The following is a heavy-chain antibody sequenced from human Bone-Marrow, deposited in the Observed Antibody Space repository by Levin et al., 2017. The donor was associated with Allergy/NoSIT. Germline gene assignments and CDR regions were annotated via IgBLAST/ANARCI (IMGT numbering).Heavy chain of an antibody. CDR3: ARDARPRYSSSWSGSYYFDY. CDR1: GFTFSSYA. D-gene: IGHD6-13*01. CDR2: ISYDGSNK. Sequence: GESLKISCAASGFTFSSYAMHWVRQAPGKGLEWVAVISYDGSNKYYADSVKGRFTISRDNSKNTLYLQMNSLRAEDTAVYYCARDARPRYSSSWSGSYYFDYWGQGTLVTVSS. J-gene: IGHJ4*02. V-gene: IGHV3-30*04.